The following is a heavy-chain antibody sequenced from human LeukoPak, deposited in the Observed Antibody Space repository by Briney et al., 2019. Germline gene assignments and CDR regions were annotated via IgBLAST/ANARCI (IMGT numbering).Heavy chain of an antibody. D-gene: IGHD3-10*01. J-gene: IGHJ3*02. CDR3: GADSMPRGVFSYAFDI. CDR2: IVVGSGDT. V-gene: IGHV1-58*01. CDR1: GFTFTSSA. Sequence: SVKVSCKASGFTFTSSAVQWVRQARGQRLEWIGWIVVGSGDTNSAQKFQERVTITRDMSTSTAYMELSSMRSEDTAVYYCGADSMPRGVFSYAFDIWGQGTMVTVSS.